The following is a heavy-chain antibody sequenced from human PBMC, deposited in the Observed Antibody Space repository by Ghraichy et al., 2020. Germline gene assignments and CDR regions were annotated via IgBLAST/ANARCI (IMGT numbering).Heavy chain of an antibody. V-gene: IGHV3-30-3*01. CDR3: ARDHSGYEHYYYYYGMDV. Sequence: GESLNISCAASGFTFSSYAMHWVRQAPGKGLEWVAVISYDGSNKYYADSVKGRFTISRDNSKNTLYLQMNSLRAEDTAVYYCARDHSGYEHYYYYYGMDVWGQGTTVTVSS. CDR1: GFTFSSYA. CDR2: ISYDGSNK. D-gene: IGHD5-12*01. J-gene: IGHJ6*02.